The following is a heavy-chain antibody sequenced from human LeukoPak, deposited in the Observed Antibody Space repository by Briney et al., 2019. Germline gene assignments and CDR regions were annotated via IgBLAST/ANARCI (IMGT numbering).Heavy chain of an antibody. D-gene: IGHD6-19*01. CDR1: GGSISGYY. CDR3: ARHIAVAGKAGFDY. CDR2: IYTTGST. J-gene: IGHJ4*02. V-gene: IGHV4-4*07. Sequence: PSETLSLSCTVSGGSISGYYWTWIRQPAGKGLEWIGRIYTTGSTNYNPSLNSRVTMSVDTSKNQFSLKLSSVTAADTAVYYCARHIAVAGKAGFDYWGQGTLVTVSS.